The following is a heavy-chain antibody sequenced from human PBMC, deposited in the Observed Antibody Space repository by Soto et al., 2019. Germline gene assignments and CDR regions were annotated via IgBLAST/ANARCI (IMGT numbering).Heavy chain of an antibody. V-gene: IGHV3-30*18. J-gene: IGHJ4*02. D-gene: IGHD7-27*01. Sequence: PGGSLRLSCAASGFTFSSYGMHWVRQAPGKGLEWVAVISYDGSNKYYADSVKGRFTISRDNSKNTLYLQMNSLRAEDTAVYYCAKDFLGTTRVPGYWGQGTLVTVSS. CDR3: AKDFLGTTRVPGY. CDR1: GFTFSSYG. CDR2: ISYDGSNK.